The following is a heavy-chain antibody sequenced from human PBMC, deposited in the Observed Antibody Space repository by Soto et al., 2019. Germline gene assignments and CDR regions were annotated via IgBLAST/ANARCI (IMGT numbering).Heavy chain of an antibody. V-gene: IGHV3-21*01. D-gene: IGHD3-10*01. Sequence: GGSLRLSCAASGFTFSSYSMNWVRQAPGKGLEWVSSISSSSSYIYYADSVKVRFTISRDNAKNSLYLQMNSLRAEDTAVYYCARDRGGYGSGSYYIPYYYYYYGMDVWGQGTTVTVSS. CDR3: ARDRGGYGSGSYYIPYYYYYYGMDV. J-gene: IGHJ6*02. CDR1: GFTFSSYS. CDR2: ISSSSSYI.